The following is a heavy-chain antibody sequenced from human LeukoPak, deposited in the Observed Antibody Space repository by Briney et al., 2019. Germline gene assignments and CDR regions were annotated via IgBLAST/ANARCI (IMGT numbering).Heavy chain of an antibody. CDR3: ARGAAMVRVVSRHAFDI. J-gene: IGHJ3*02. CDR2: ISSSRSYI. D-gene: IGHD3-10*01. Sequence: GGSLRLSCAASGFTFSSYSMNWVRQAPGKGLEWVSSISSSRSYIYYADSVKGRFTISRDNAKNSLYLQMNSLRAEDTAVYYCARGAAMVRVVSRHAFDIWGQGTMVTVSS. V-gene: IGHV3-21*01. CDR1: GFTFSSYS.